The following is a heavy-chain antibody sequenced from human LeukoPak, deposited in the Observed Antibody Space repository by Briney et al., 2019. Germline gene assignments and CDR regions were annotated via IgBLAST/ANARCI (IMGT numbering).Heavy chain of an antibody. CDR3: VREGRAAFDI. J-gene: IGHJ3*02. CDR1: GYSVPTNSSA. Sequence: SQTLSLTYPISGYSVPTNSSAWNWVRQSPPRGLEWLGSTYYRSKGYNAYAVSVKSRLTINPETSKNQLSLELNSVTPEDRAVYYCVREGRAAFDIWGQGTMVTVSS. V-gene: IGHV6-1*01. CDR2: TYYRSKGYN.